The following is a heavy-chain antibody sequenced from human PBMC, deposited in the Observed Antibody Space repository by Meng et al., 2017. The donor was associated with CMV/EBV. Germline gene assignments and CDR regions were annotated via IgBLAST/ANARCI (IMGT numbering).Heavy chain of an antibody. CDR3: ARDSRGFYSSSPRTVGMDV. V-gene: IGHV4-59*01. CDR1: GGSISRDY. J-gene: IGHJ6*02. CDR2: IYSSGRT. Sequence: GSLRLSCTVSGGSISRDYWSWIRQPPGKGLDWIGYIYSSGRTNYNPSLRSRLTISLDTSKKQFSLKLSSVTAADTAVYYCARDSRGFYSSSPRTVGMDVWGQGTTVTVSS. D-gene: IGHD6-6*01.